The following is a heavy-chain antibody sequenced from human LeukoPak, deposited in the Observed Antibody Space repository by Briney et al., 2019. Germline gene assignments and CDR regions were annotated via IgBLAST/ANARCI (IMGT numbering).Heavy chain of an antibody. CDR3: ARGLRYCSGGRCYFSPPYYYYMDV. Sequence: ASVKVSCKASGGTFSSYAISWVRQATGQGLEWMGWMNPNSGNTGYAQKFQGRVTMTRNTSISTAYMELSSLRSEDTAVYYCARGLRYCSGGRCYFSPPYYYYMDVWGKGTTVTISS. D-gene: IGHD2-15*01. V-gene: IGHV1-8*02. CDR1: GGTFSSYA. J-gene: IGHJ6*03. CDR2: MNPNSGNT.